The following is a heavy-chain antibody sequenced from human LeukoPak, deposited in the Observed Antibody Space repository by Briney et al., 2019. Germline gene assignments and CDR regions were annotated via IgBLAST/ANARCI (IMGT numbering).Heavy chain of an antibody. CDR1: GYTFTGYY. J-gene: IGHJ4*02. CDR2: ISAYNGNT. V-gene: IGHV1-18*04. CDR3: ARDPDYDYVWGSYRPYFDY. D-gene: IGHD3-16*02. Sequence: ASVKVSCKASGYTFTGYYMQWVRQAPGQGLEWMGWISAYNGNTNYAQKLQGRVTMTTDTSTSTAYMELRSLRSDDTAVYYCARDPDYDYVWGSYRPYFDYWGQGTLVTVSS.